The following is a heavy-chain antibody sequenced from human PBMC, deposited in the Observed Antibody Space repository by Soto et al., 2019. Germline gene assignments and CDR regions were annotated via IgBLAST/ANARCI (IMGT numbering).Heavy chain of an antibody. CDR3: AREAPYYDFWGGQSKVLDY. J-gene: IGHJ4*02. Sequence: QVQLVESGGGLVKPGGSLRLSCAVSGFTFSDCYMTWIRQAPGKGLEWVSYISDSGSAMSYADSVKGRFTISRDNAKNSLYLQMSSLRAEDTAVYYCAREAPYYDFWGGQSKVLDYWGQGPLVTVSS. V-gene: IGHV3-11*01. CDR2: ISDSGSAM. CDR1: GFTFSDCY. D-gene: IGHD3-3*01.